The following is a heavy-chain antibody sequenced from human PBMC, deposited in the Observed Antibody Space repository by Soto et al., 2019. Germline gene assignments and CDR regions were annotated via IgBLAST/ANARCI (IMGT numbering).Heavy chain of an antibody. D-gene: IGHD1-1*01. CDR3: ARERSNWNADAFDI. CDR2: IWYDGSNK. J-gene: IGHJ3*02. V-gene: IGHV3-33*01. CDR1: GFTFSSYG. Sequence: WGSLRLSCAASGFTFSSYGMHWVRQAPGKGLEWVAVIWYDGSNKYYADSVKGRFTISRDNSKNTLYPQMNSLRAEDTAVYYCARERSNWNADAFDIWGQGTMVTVSS.